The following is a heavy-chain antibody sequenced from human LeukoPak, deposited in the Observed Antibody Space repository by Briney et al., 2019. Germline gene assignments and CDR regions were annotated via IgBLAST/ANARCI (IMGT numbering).Heavy chain of an antibody. D-gene: IGHD3-3*01. CDR3: AREGITIFGVVIPNYFDP. J-gene: IGHJ5*02. V-gene: IGHV4-59*12. CDR2: IYYSGST. Sequence: SETLSLTCTVSGGSISSYYWSWIRQPPGKGLEWIGYIYYSGSTNYNPSLKSRVTISVDTSKNQFSLKLSSVTTADTAVYYCAREGITIFGVVIPNYFDPWGQGTLVIVSS. CDR1: GGSISSYY.